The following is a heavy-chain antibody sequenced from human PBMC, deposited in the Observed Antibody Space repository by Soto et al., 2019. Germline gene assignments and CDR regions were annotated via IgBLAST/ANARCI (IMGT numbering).Heavy chain of an antibody. CDR3: ARQYSSGCVDY. V-gene: IGHV4-34*01. J-gene: IGHJ4*02. Sequence: QVQLQQWGAGLLKPSETLSLTCAVYGGSFSGYYWSWIRQPPGKGLEWIGEINHSGSTNYNPSLKSRATISVDTSKNQFSLKLSSVTAADTAVYYCARQYSSGCVDYWGQGTLVTVSS. CDR2: INHSGST. D-gene: IGHD6-19*01. CDR1: GGSFSGYY.